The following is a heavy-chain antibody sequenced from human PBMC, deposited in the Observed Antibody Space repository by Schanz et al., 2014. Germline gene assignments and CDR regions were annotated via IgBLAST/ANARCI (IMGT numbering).Heavy chain of an antibody. CDR3: VRVPSRDVSFDL. D-gene: IGHD3-16*01. CDR1: GYTFTAYY. Sequence: QVQLIQSGAEVKKPGASVKVSCKASGYTFTAYYIHWVRQAPGQGLEWLGWIRPDNGHTTYSQKVRDRVIFTTDTSANTAYMELRSLRSDDTAHYYCVRVPSRDVSFDLWGRGTLXTVSS. CDR2: IRPDNGHT. J-gene: IGHJ2*01. V-gene: IGHV1-18*04.